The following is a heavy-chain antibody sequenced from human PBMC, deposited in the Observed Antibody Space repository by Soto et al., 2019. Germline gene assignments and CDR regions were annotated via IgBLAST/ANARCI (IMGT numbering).Heavy chain of an antibody. CDR1: GFTFSGYS. CDR3: ARVPSVSGESYFDY. CDR2: ISSSSSYI. V-gene: IGHV3-21*01. D-gene: IGHD2-8*01. Sequence: GGSLRLSCAASGFTFSGYSMNWVRQAPGKGLEWVSSISSSSSYIYYADSVKGRFTISRDNAKNSLYLQMNSLGAEDTAVYYCARVPSVSGESYFDYWGQGTLVTVSS. J-gene: IGHJ4*02.